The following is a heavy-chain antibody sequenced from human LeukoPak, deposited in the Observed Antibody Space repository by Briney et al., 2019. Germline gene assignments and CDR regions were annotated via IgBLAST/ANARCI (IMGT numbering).Heavy chain of an antibody. CDR1: GFTFGDYA. J-gene: IGHJ3*02. CDR2: IRSKAYGGTT. V-gene: IGHV3-49*04. Sequence: GGSLRLSCTASGFTFGDYAMSWVRQAPGKGLEWVGFIRSKAYGGTTEYAASVKGRFTISRDDSKSIAYLQMNSLKTEDTAVYYCTRDHIPYTERGAFDIWGQGTMVTVSS. CDR3: TRDHIPYTERGAFDI. D-gene: IGHD3-16*01.